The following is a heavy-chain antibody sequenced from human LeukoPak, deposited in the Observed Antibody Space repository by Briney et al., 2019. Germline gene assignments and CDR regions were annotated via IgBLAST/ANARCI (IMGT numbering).Heavy chain of an antibody. D-gene: IGHD6-13*01. CDR1: GFTFSSYA. J-gene: IGHJ6*03. Sequence: GGSLRLSCAASGFTFSSYAMHWVRQAPGKGLEWVSVIYSGGSTYYADSVKGRFTISRDNSKNTLYLQMNSLRAEDTAVYYCAREGRIIAAAGLYYYYYMDVWGXXXXVTVSS. CDR3: AREGRIIAAAGLYYYYYMDV. CDR2: IYSGGST. V-gene: IGHV3-53*01.